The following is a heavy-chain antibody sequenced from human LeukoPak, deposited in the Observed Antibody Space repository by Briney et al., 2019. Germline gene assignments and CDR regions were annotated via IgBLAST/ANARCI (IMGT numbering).Heavy chain of an antibody. Sequence: ASVKVSCKASGYTFTGYYLHWVRQTPGQGLEWMGWIKPNSGGTNYAQRFQGRVTMTRDTSISTAYMELSRLKSDDTAVYFCARGPGALDYSGQGTLVSVSS. J-gene: IGHJ4*02. CDR1: GYTFTGYY. D-gene: IGHD4/OR15-4a*01. V-gene: IGHV1-2*02. CDR3: ARGPGALDY. CDR2: IKPNSGGT.